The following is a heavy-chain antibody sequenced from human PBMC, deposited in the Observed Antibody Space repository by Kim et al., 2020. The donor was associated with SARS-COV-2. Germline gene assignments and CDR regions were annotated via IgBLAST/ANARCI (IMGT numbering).Heavy chain of an antibody. J-gene: IGHJ4*02. V-gene: IGHV3-66*01. Sequence: GGSLRLSCAASGFTVSNNYMSWVRQAPGKGLEWVSVIYSSGNTYYSDSVKGSFTITRDNYKNTVYLHMNSLRVEDTAVYYCARGGGAFCGNDCYRTFDYWGQGTLVTVSS. CDR2: IYSSGNT. CDR1: GFTVSNNY. D-gene: IGHD2-21*02. CDR3: ARGGGAFCGNDCYRTFDY.